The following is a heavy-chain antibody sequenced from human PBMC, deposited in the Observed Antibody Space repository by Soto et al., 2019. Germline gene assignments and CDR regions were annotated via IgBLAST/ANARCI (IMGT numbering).Heavy chain of an antibody. CDR1: GFTFSSYG. CDR2: ISHDGSNK. Sequence: QVQLVESGGGVVQPGRSLRLSCAASGFTFSSYGMHWVRQAPGKGLEWVAVISHDGSNKYFVDSVKGRFTISRDNSKNTRYLQMSSLRAEDTGGYYWVKSVIAVAGYLAYFDYWGQGTRVTVSS. D-gene: IGHD6-19*01. J-gene: IGHJ4*02. V-gene: IGHV3-30*18. CDR3: VKSVIAVAGYLAYFDY.